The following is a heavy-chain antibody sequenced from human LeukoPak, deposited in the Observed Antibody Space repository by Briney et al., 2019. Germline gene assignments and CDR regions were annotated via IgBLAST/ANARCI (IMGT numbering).Heavy chain of an antibody. CDR3: ARVVLPYYYYYMDV. Sequence: GGSLRLSCAASGFTFSSYEMNWVRQAPGKGLEWVSYISSSGSTIYYADSVKGRFTISRDKAKNSLYLQMNSLRAKDTAVYYCARVVLPYYYYYMDVWGKGTTVTISS. CDR2: ISSSGSTI. CDR1: GFTFSSYE. V-gene: IGHV3-48*03. D-gene: IGHD2-15*01. J-gene: IGHJ6*03.